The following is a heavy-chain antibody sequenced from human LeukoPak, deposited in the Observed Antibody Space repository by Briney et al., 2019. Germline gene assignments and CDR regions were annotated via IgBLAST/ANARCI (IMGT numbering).Heavy chain of an antibody. CDR1: GFTVSSKY. V-gene: IGHV3-66*01. J-gene: IGHJ4*02. CDR2: IYSGGTT. Sequence: PGGSLRLSCTASGFTVSSKYMSWVRQAPGKGLKWVSVIYSGGTTYYADSVKGRFTISRDNSKNTLYLQMNSLRAEDTAVYYCGYCSSTSCYADFDCWGQGTLVTVSS. CDR3: GYCSSTSCYADFDC. D-gene: IGHD2-2*01.